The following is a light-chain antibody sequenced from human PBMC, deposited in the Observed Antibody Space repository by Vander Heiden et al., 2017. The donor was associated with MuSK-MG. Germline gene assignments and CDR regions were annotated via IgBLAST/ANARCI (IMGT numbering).Light chain of an antibody. Sequence: DIQMTQSPSTLSSSVGDRVTITCRASESISSTWLAWYQQKPGKAPKLLIYKASTLESGVPSRFSGSGSGTEFTLTISSLQPDDFATYYCQQYNTHSQTFGQGTKVEIK. CDR3: QQYNTHSQT. CDR2: KAS. CDR1: ESISSTW. V-gene: IGKV1-5*03. J-gene: IGKJ2*01.